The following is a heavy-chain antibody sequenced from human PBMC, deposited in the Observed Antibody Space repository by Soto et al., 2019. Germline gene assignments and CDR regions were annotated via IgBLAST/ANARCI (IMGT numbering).Heavy chain of an antibody. CDR1: GGSLTSGDFY. J-gene: IGHJ4*02. Sequence: PSETLSLTCRVSGGSLTSGDFYWNWIRQAPGKGLEWIGYIHYSGTTSYNPSVVSRASISLDMSQNQFSLRLNSLTAADTAVYFCARDVGAGDTGGLFDSWGQGVLVT. CDR2: IHYSGTT. CDR3: ARDVGAGDTGGLFDS. D-gene: IGHD2-8*02. V-gene: IGHV4-30-4*01.